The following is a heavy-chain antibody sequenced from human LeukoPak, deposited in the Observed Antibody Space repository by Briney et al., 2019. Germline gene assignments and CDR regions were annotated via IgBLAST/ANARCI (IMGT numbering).Heavy chain of an antibody. CDR3: VAILVSGAIWQFDL. V-gene: IGHV3-33*01. D-gene: IGHD2-2*02. CDR2: IWYDGSNK. J-gene: IGHJ2*01. CDR1: GAGSAGRRYS. Sequence: VGFLRRSCESTGAGSAGRRYSFRWVPHAPNKWLEWVAIIWYDGSNKYYADSVKGRFTISKDTSKITFYLQMNSLRAEDTAVYYCVAILVSGAIWQFDLWGRGTLVTVSS.